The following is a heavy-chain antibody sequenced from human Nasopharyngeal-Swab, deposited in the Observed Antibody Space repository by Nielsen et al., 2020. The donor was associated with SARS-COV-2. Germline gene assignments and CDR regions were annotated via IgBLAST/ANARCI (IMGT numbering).Heavy chain of an antibody. Sequence: GGSLRLSCAASGFTFSSYSMNWVRQAPGKGLEWVSSISSSSSYIYYADSVKGRFTISRDNAKNSLYLQMNSLRAEDTAVYYCARGPPYYDFWSGSIHYYYYYYMDVWGKGTTVTVSS. CDR2: ISSSSSYI. D-gene: IGHD3-3*01. CDR1: GFTFSSYS. CDR3: ARGPPYYDFWSGSIHYYYYYYMDV. V-gene: IGHV3-21*01. J-gene: IGHJ6*03.